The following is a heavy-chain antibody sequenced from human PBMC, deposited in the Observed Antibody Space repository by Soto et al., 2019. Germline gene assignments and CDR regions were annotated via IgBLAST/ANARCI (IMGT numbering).Heavy chain of an antibody. V-gene: IGHV3-23*01. CDR1: GFTFGSFA. J-gene: IGHJ4*02. CDR3: AKDFTSNWYGRGFWLDH. Sequence: EVRLLESGGNLVQPGGSLKLSCTASGFTFGSFAMSWVRQAPGKGLEWVSGISGSGGGTYYADSVRGRFTITRDNSENTLYLQMNSLRVDDTAVYYCAKDFTSNWYGRGFWLDHWGQGTLVAVSS. CDR2: ISGSGGGT. D-gene: IGHD6-13*01.